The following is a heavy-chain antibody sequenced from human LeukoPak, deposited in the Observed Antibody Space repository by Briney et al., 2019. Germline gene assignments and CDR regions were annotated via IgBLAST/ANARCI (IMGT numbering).Heavy chain of an antibody. CDR2: NPNSGGT. J-gene: IGHJ4*02. CDR3: AREGRVGATGPFDY. Sequence: NPNSGGTNYAQKFQGRVTMTRDTSISTAYMELSRLRSDDTAVYYCAREGRVGATGPFDYWGQGTLVTVSS. D-gene: IGHD1-26*01. V-gene: IGHV1-2*02.